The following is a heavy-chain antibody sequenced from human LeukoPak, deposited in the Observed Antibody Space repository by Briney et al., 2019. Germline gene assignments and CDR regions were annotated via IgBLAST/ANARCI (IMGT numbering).Heavy chain of an antibody. CDR3: ARHHLTNWNYDYYYYYYMDV. Sequence: GGSLRLSCAPSGFTFYDYSMSCGRQAPGEGLEWVSGINWNVGITGYADSVKGGFTISRDNSKNTLYLQMNSLRAEDTALYYCARHHLTNWNYDYYYYYYMDVWGKGTTVTVSS. CDR2: INWNVGIT. CDR1: GFTFYDYS. V-gene: IGHV3-20*04. J-gene: IGHJ6*03. D-gene: IGHD1-7*01.